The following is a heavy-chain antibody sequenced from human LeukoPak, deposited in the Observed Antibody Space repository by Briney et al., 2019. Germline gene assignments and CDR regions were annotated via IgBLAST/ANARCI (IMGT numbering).Heavy chain of an antibody. Sequence: GASVKVSCKASGYTFTGYYMHWVRQAPGQGLEWMGWINPNSGGTNYAQKFQGRVTMTRDTSISTAYMELSRLRSDDTAVYYCARDYIWESSSWPDYWGQGTLVTVSA. J-gene: IGHJ4*02. D-gene: IGHD6-13*01. CDR3: ARDYIWESSSWPDY. CDR1: GYTFTGYY. CDR2: INPNSGGT. V-gene: IGHV1-2*02.